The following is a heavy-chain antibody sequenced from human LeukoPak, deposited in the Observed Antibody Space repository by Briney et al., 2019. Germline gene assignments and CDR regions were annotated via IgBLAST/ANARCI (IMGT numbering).Heavy chain of an antibody. CDR1: GFTFSSHN. J-gene: IGHJ3*02. CDR3: ARKMKTGDRVGTFDI. V-gene: IGHV3-21*01. Sequence: KTGGSLTLSCAASGFTFSSHNMNWVRQAPMKGLEWVSSIGTDGSYIYYADSVQGRFTISRDNAKNSLYLQMNSVTAEDTAVYYCARKMKTGDRVGTFDIWGEGTMVTVSS. CDR2: IGTDGSYI. D-gene: IGHD1-1*01.